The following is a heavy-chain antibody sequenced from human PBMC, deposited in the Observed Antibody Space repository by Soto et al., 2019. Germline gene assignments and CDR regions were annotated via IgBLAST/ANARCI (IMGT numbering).Heavy chain of an antibody. CDR3: ARDGTSSYGLDV. Sequence: PSETLSLTCAVYGGSFSGYYWSWIRQPPGKGLEWIGEINHSGGTNYNPSLKSRVTISLDMSKNQFSLKLSSVTAADTAVYYCARDGTSSYGLDVWGQGTTVTVSS. CDR2: INHSGGT. CDR1: GGSFSGYY. D-gene: IGHD2-2*01. J-gene: IGHJ6*02. V-gene: IGHV4-34*01.